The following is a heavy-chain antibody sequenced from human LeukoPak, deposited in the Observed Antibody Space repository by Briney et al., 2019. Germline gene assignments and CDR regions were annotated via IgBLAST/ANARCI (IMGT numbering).Heavy chain of an antibody. Sequence: PSETLSLTCTVSNYSLGSGNYWGWIRQPPGKGLEWIANVYHSGRSFSNPSLKSRVTTSLDMSKNHFPLTLTSVTATDTAVYYCAGGLVVNEYDAFDLWGHGTFVTVSS. CDR3: AGGLVVNEYDAFDL. D-gene: IGHD3-9*01. V-gene: IGHV4-38-2*02. CDR1: NYSLGSGNY. CDR2: VYHSGRS. J-gene: IGHJ3*01.